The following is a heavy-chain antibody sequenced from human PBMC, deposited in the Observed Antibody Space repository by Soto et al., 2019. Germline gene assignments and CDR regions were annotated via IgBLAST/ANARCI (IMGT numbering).Heavy chain of an antibody. D-gene: IGHD3-10*01. CDR2: SSYDGRET. CDR3: ARDSGWPILNFDN. Sequence: GGSLRLSCAAPDIDFSSYGIHWVRQAPGKGLEWVAASSYDGRETFYADSAKGRFTVSKEMSKNTAFLQMNALRHEDTAVYFCARDSGWPILNFDNWGQGTPGTVSS. V-gene: IGHV3-30*03. CDR1: DIDFSSYG. J-gene: IGHJ4*02.